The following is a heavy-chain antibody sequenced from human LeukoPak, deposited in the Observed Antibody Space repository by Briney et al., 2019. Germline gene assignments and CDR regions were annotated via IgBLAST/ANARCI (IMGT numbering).Heavy chain of an antibody. CDR3: ARETFGQYNWNPYYYYGMDV. CDR1: GGSISSGDYY. J-gene: IGHJ6*02. V-gene: IGHV4-30-4*01. D-gene: IGHD1-20*01. Sequence: SETLSLTCTVSGGSISSGDYYWSWIRQPPGKGLEWIGYIYYSGSTYYNPSLKSRVTISVDTSKNQFSLKLSSVTAADTAVYYCARETFGQYNWNPYYYYGMDVWGQGTTVTVSS. CDR2: IYYSGST.